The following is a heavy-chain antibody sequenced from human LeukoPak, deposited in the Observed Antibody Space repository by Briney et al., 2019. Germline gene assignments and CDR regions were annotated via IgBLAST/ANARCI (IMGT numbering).Heavy chain of an antibody. Sequence: PGGSLRLSCAASGFTFSSYSMNWVRQAPGKGLEWVAFIAYDGRTKDYADSVKGRFTISRDNAENTLYLQLNSLRDVDTAVYYCAKDPGGWVISTYYFDKWGQGTLVTVSS. CDR2: IAYDGRTK. V-gene: IGHV3-30*18. J-gene: IGHJ4*02. D-gene: IGHD1-26*01. CDR1: GFTFSSYS. CDR3: AKDPGGWVISTYYFDK.